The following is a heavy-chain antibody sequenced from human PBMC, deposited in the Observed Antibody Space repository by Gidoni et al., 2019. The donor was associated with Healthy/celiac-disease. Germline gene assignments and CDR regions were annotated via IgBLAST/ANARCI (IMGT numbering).Heavy chain of an antibody. CDR2: IIPIFGTA. V-gene: IGHV1-69*01. Sequence: QVQLVQSGDEVKKPGPSVKGPCKASGGTCSSYATSWVRQAPGQGREWMGGIIPIFGTANYAQKFQGSVTITADESTSTAYMELSSLRSEDTAVYYFASSARRPYYYYGMDVWGKGTTVTVSS. J-gene: IGHJ6*04. D-gene: IGHD6-25*01. CDR1: GGTCSSYA. CDR3: ASSARRPYYYYGMDV.